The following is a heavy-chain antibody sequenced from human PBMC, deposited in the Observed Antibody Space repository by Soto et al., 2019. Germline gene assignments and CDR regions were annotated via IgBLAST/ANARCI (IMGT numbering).Heavy chain of an antibody. J-gene: IGHJ4*02. D-gene: IGHD5-18*01. CDR1: GGSINSYY. V-gene: IGHV4-59*01. CDR3: ARDPGYSYGTQFDY. Sequence: SETLSLTCTVSGGSINSYYWSWIRQPPGKGLEWIGYIYYSGSTNYNPSLKSRVTISVDTSKNQFSLKLSSVTAADTAVYYCARDPGYSYGTQFDYWGQGTLVTVSS. CDR2: IYYSGST.